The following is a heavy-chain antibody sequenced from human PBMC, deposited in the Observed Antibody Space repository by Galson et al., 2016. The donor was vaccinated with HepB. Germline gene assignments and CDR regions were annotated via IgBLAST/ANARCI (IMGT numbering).Heavy chain of an antibody. Sequence: SLRLSCAASGFTFSDHYMDWVRQAPGKGLEWVGRSRNKANSYITDYAASVKGRFSISREDSKNSLYLQMNSLITEDTAVYYCATYNWHYLGYWGQGSLVTVSS. CDR1: GFTFSDHY. CDR2: SRNKANSYIT. CDR3: ATYNWHYLGY. J-gene: IGHJ4*02. V-gene: IGHV3-72*01. D-gene: IGHD1-20*01.